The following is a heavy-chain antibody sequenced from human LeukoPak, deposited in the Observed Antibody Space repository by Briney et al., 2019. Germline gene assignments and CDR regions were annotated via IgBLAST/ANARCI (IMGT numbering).Heavy chain of an antibody. CDR2: IYYSGST. J-gene: IGHJ5*02. CDR1: GGSISSSSYY. Sequence: SETLSLTCTVSGGSISSSSYYWGWIRQPPGKGLEWIGSIYYSGSTYYNPSLKSRVTISVDTSKNQFSLKLSSVTAADTAVYYCARGPRKSFLEWLLGNWFDPWGQGTLVTVSS. D-gene: IGHD3-3*01. CDR3: ARGPRKSFLEWLLGNWFDP. V-gene: IGHV4-39*07.